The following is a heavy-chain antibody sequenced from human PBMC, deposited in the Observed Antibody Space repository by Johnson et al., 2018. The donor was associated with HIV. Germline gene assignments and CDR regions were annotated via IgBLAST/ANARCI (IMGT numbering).Heavy chain of an antibody. CDR1: GFTFSSYG. Sequence: VQLVESGGGVVQPGRSLRLSCAASGFTFSSYGIYWVRQAPGKGLEWVTVISYDGSTKYYADSVKGRFTISRDNSKNTLYLQMNSLRAEDTAVYYCAKDMRQWELLDAFDIWGQGTVVTVSS. V-gene: IGHV3-30*18. CDR3: AKDMRQWELLDAFDI. D-gene: IGHD1-26*01. CDR2: ISYDGSTK. J-gene: IGHJ3*02.